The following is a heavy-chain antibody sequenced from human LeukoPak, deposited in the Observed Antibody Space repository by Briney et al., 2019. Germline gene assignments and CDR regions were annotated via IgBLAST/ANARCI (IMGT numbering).Heavy chain of an antibody. CDR2: IKQDGSEK. V-gene: IGHV3-7*01. J-gene: IGHJ6*03. CDR3: ARDCSSTSCYFYHYYYMDV. Sequence: GGSLRLSCAASGFTLSSYWKSWVRQAPGKGLEWVANIKQDGSEKYYVDSVKGRFTISRDNAKNSLYLQMNSLRAEDTALYYCARDCSSTSCYFYHYYYMDVWGKGTTVTVSS. D-gene: IGHD2-2*01. CDR1: GFTLSSYW.